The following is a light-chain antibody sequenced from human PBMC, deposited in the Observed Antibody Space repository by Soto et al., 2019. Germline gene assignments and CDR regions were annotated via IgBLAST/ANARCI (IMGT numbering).Light chain of an antibody. Sequence: QSALTQPASVSGSPGQSITISCTGTSSDVGGYNYVSWYQQHPGKAPKLMIYDVSNRPSGVSNRFSGSKSGNTASLTISGLQAEDEADYYCSSYTSISTYYVFGTGTK. CDR3: SSYTSISTYYV. CDR2: DVS. J-gene: IGLJ1*01. CDR1: SSDVGGYNY. V-gene: IGLV2-14*01.